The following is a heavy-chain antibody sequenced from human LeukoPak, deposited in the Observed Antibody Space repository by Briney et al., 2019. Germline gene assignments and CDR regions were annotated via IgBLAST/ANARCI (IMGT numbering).Heavy chain of an antibody. Sequence: PSQTLSLTCAVSGGSINSGDYSWSWLRQPPGKGLEWIGYSDHRGSTHYNPTLKSRVTISVNRSKNQYSLRLTSVSAAATAVYSCGREAATGYFDYCGQGTLVTVSS. CDR1: GGSINSGDYS. CDR2: SDHRGST. J-gene: IGHJ4*02. V-gene: IGHV4-30-2*01. CDR3: GREAATGYFDY. D-gene: IGHD2-15*01.